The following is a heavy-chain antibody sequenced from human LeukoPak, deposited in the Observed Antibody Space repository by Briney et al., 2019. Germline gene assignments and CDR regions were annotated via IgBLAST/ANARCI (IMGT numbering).Heavy chain of an antibody. V-gene: IGHV3-73*01. J-gene: IGHJ4*02. CDR3: TRVDDYSNYIGV. D-gene: IGHD4-11*01. CDR1: GFSNSVFT. CDR2: IRSKVNNYAT. Sequence: GGSLRLSCAASGFSNSVFTVHWVRQASGKGLEWVGRIRSKVNNYATSYVEAVKGRFTISRDDSKNTAYLEMNSLKTEDTAVYYCTRVDDYSNYIGVWGQGTLVTVSS.